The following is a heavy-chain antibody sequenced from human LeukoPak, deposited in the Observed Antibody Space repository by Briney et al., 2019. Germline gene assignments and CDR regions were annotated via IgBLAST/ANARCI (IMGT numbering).Heavy chain of an antibody. CDR1: GFTFANYA. CDR3: AKWGDYDILTGYYVPDY. Sequence: GGSLRLSCVASGFTFANYAMSWVRQAPGKGLEWVSAITGSDGSSYYADSVKGRFTISRDNSKNTLYLQVNSLRAEDTAVYYCAKWGDYDILTGYYVPDYWGQGTLVTVSS. D-gene: IGHD3-9*01. CDR2: ITGSDGSS. J-gene: IGHJ4*02. V-gene: IGHV3-23*01.